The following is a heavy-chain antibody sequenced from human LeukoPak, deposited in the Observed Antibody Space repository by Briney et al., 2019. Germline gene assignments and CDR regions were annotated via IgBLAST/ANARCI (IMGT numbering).Heavy chain of an antibody. CDR3: ARRFDDYYYYYGMDV. CDR2: ISAYNGNT. V-gene: IGHV1-18*01. J-gene: IGHJ6*02. CDR1: GGTFSSYA. D-gene: IGHD3-9*01. Sequence: ASVKVSCKASGGTFSSYAISWVRQAPGQGLEWMGWISAYNGNTNYAQKLQGRVTMTTDTSTSTAYMELRSLRSDDTAVYYCARRFDDYYYYYGMDVWGQGTTVTVSS.